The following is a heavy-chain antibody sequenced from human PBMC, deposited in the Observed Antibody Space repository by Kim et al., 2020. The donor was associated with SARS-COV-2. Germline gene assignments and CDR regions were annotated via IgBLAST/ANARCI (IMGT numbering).Heavy chain of an antibody. CDR3: ARGPQESNFY. Sequence: ASVKVSCKTSGYTFTFYAMHWVRQAPGQRLEWMGWINAANGDTIYSQKFQGRITITRDTSATTAYMELSSLRSEDTAVYFCARGPQESNFYWGQGTLVTV. V-gene: IGHV1-3*01. D-gene: IGHD2-8*01. CDR2: INAANGDT. CDR1: GYTFTFYA. J-gene: IGHJ4*02.